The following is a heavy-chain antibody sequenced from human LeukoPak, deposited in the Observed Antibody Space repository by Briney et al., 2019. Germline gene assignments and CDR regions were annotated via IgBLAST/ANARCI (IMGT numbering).Heavy chain of an antibody. J-gene: IGHJ3*02. CDR1: GFTFSSYA. CDR3: ARGLWLHDAFDI. CDR2: ISSSSGYI. Sequence: PGGSLRLSCAASGFTFSSYAMSWVRQAPGKGLEWVSSISSSSGYIYYADSMKGRFTISRDNAKNSLYLQMNSLRAEDTAVYYCARGLWLHDAFDIWGQGTMVTVPS. V-gene: IGHV3-21*01. D-gene: IGHD5-12*01.